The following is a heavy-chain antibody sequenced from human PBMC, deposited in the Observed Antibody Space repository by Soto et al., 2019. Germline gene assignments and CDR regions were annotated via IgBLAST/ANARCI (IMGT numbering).Heavy chain of an antibody. Sequence: GGSLRLSCAASGFTFSSYWMSWVRQAPGKGLEWVANIKQDGSEKEYVDSVKGRFTISRDNAKNSLYLQMNSLRAEDTAVYYCARVPRRINDAFDIWGQGTMVTVSS. D-gene: IGHD2-21*01. CDR2: IKQDGSEK. CDR1: GFTFSSYW. J-gene: IGHJ3*02. CDR3: ARVPRRINDAFDI. V-gene: IGHV3-7*01.